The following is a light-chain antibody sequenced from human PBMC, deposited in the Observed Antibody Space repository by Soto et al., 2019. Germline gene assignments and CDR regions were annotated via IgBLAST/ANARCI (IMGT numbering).Light chain of an antibody. J-gene: IGKJ5*01. CDR2: DAS. CDR3: QQRSNWPPSIT. Sequence: EIVLTQSPATLSLSPGERATLSCSVIQSVSSYLAWYQQKPGQAPRLLIYDASNRATGIPARFSGSGSGTDFTLTISSLEPEDFAVYYCQQRSNWPPSITFGQGTRLEI. CDR1: QSVSSY. V-gene: IGKV3-11*01.